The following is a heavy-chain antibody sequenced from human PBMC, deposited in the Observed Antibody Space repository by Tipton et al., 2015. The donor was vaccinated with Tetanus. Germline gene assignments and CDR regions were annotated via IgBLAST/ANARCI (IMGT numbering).Heavy chain of an antibody. D-gene: IGHD6-6*01. V-gene: IGHV3-21*01. Sequence: GSLRLSCSVSGFLFSSYTMNWVRQAPGRGLEWVSSISSTTSYIYYSDSVKGRFTISRDNAKNSLYLQMNSLIADDTAVYFCASGSSLDYWGQGTLVTVSS. CDR2: ISSTTSYI. J-gene: IGHJ4*02. CDR3: ASGSSLDY. CDR1: GFLFSSYT.